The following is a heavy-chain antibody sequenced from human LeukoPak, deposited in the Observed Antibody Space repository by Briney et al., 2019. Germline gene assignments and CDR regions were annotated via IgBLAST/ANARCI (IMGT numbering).Heavy chain of an antibody. CDR2: IISIFGTA. CDR1: GGTFSSYA. CDR3: ARDIAGGLDY. J-gene: IGHJ4*02. Sequence: SVKVSCKATGGTFSSYAISWVRQAPGQGLEWMGGIISIFGTANYAQKFQGRVTITADESTSTAYMELSSLRSEDTAMYYCARDIAGGLDYWGQGTLVTVSS. V-gene: IGHV1-69*13. D-gene: IGHD3-16*01.